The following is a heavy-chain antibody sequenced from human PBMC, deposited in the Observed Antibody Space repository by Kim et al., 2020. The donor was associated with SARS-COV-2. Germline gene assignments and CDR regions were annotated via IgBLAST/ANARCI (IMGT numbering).Heavy chain of an antibody. J-gene: IGHJ5*01. D-gene: IGHD2-15*01. V-gene: IGHV1-8*01. CDR3: TRGLPGGVPGDS. Sequence: ASVKVSCKASGYTFTTYDIIWVRQATGQGLEWMGSANPFNGDTDYAEKFQGRVTMTTNNSMRTAYMELASLKSDDTAVYYCTRGLPGGVPGDSWGQGTLVTVSS. CDR1: GYTFTTYD. CDR2: ANPFNGDT.